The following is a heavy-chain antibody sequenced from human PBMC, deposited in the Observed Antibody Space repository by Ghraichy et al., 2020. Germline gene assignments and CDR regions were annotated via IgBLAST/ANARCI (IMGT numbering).Heavy chain of an antibody. D-gene: IGHD2-21*02. CDR1: GFTFTSYS. Sequence: LSLTCAASGFTFTSYSMSWVRQAPTKGLEWVSSINGNGAKINYADSVMGRFTISRDNSKNTLYLQMNSLRADDTAVYYCAKDAVTANGRWDGFDIWGQGTTVTVSS. CDR2: INGNGAKI. J-gene: IGHJ3*02. CDR3: AKDAVTANGRWDGFDI. V-gene: IGHV3-23*01.